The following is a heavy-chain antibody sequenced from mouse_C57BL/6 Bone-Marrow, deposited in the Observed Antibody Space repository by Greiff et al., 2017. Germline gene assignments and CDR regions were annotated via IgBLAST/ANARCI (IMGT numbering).Heavy chain of an antibody. Sequence: VQLQQSGPELVKPGASVKISCKAFGYTFTDYYMNWVKQSHGKSLEWIGDINPNNGGTSYNQKFKGKATLTVDKSSSTAYMELRSLTSEDSAVYYCARIRYSNPAWFAYWGQGTLVTVSA. CDR1: GYTFTDYY. D-gene: IGHD2-5*01. CDR3: ARIRYSNPAWFAY. J-gene: IGHJ3*01. V-gene: IGHV1-26*01. CDR2: INPNNGGT.